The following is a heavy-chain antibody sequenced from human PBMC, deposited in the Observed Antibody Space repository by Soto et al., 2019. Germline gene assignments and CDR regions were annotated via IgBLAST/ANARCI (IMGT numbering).Heavy chain of an antibody. J-gene: IGHJ5*02. CDR1: GFTFSDYY. Sequence: GGSLRLSCAASGFTFSDYYMNWVRQAPGKGLEWVSYISSSSSTIYYADSVKGRFTISRDNAKNSLYLQMNSLRDEDTAVYYCARESRFLEWLSLNWFDPWGQGTRVTVSS. CDR2: ISSSSSTI. V-gene: IGHV3-48*02. D-gene: IGHD3-3*01. CDR3: ARESRFLEWLSLNWFDP.